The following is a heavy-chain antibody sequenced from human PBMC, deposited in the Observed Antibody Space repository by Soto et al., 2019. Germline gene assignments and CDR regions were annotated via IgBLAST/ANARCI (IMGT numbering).Heavy chain of an antibody. J-gene: IGHJ4*02. D-gene: IGHD5-12*01. CDR3: IPGGGDCLRFLYY. CDR1: GFTFSNAW. V-gene: IGHV3-15*01. CDR2: IKSRTDGGTT. Sequence: EVQLVESGGGLVKPGGSLRLSCAASGFTFSNAWMSWVRQAPGKGLEWVGRIKSRTDGGTTDYAAPVKGRFTISRDYSKDPLFLQVNSLKPEDPAVYYGIPGGGDCLRFLYYWGQGTLVTVSS.